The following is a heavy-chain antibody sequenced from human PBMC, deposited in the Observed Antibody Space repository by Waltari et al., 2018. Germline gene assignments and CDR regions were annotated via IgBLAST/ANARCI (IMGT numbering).Heavy chain of an antibody. V-gene: IGHV4-39*07. CDR1: GDSISSSHYY. D-gene: IGHD3-9*01. CDR3: ARDFTVRYFDWLSQGNLYYFDN. CDR2: IYYSGNT. J-gene: IGHJ4*02. Sequence: QLQESGPGLMKTSETLSLTCTVSGDSISSSHYYWGWIRQPPGKGLEWIGSIYYSGNTYYNPSLKSRATVAVETSKNQFSLNLISVTAADTAVYFCARDFTVRYFDWLSQGNLYYFDNWGQGTLVTVSP.